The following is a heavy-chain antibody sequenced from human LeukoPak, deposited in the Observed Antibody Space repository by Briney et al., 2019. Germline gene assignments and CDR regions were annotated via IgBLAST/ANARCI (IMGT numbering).Heavy chain of an antibody. Sequence: ASVKVSCKASGYTFTGYYMHWVRQAPGQGLEWMGWINPNSGGTNYAQKFQGRVTMTRDTSISTVYMELSRLRSDDTAVYYCARSHSSSSGSFSWGQGTLVTVSS. CDR1: GYTFTGYY. CDR3: ARSHSSSSGSFS. V-gene: IGHV1-2*02. D-gene: IGHD6-6*01. CDR2: INPNSGGT. J-gene: IGHJ5*02.